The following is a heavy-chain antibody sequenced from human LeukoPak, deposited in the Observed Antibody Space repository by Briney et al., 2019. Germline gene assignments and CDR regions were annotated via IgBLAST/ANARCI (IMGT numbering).Heavy chain of an antibody. CDR2: IWYDGNNK. CDR3: AKGGFHDFWAGTSDALDI. Sequence: PGGSLRLSCAASGFTFSSYGMSWVRQAPGKGPDWVAVIWYDGNNKYYANSVKGRFTISRDNYKSTLYLQMNSLRAEDTALYYCAKGGFHDFWAGTSDALDIWGQGTMVTV. CDR1: GFTFSSYG. D-gene: IGHD3-3*01. V-gene: IGHV3-33*06. J-gene: IGHJ3*02.